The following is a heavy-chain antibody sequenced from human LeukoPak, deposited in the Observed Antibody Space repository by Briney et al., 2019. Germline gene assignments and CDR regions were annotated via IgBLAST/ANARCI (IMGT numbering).Heavy chain of an antibody. CDR1: GFTFSGHW. V-gene: IGHV3-7*01. Sequence: GGSLRLSCVASGFTFSGHWMSWVRQAPGKGLEWVANIKDDGSDKYVDSVKGRFTISRDNAENALYLQMNSLRAEDTAVYYCVRYPMDVWGQGTTVTVSS. CDR2: IKDDGSDK. J-gene: IGHJ6*02. CDR3: VRYPMDV.